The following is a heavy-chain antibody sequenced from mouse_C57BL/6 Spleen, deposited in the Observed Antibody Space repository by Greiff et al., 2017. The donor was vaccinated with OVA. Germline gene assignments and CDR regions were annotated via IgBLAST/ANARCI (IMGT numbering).Heavy chain of an antibody. CDR2: INPSTGGT. CDR1: GYSFTGYY. Sequence: EVQLQQSGPELVKPGASVKISCKASGYSFTGYYMNWVKQSPEKSLEWIGEINPSTGGTTYNQKFKAKATLTVDKSSSTAYMQLKSLTSEDSAVYYCARHYYGSSYGGAMDYWGQGTSVTVSS. CDR3: ARHYYGSSYGGAMDY. V-gene: IGHV1-42*01. J-gene: IGHJ4*01. D-gene: IGHD1-1*01.